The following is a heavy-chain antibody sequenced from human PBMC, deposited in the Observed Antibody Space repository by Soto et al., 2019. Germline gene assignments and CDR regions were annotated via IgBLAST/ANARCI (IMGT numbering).Heavy chain of an antibody. CDR2: FDPEDGET. CDR3: AAGNAGVIRHTHFDY. V-gene: IGHV1-24*01. Sequence: ASVKVSCKVSGYTLTELSMHWVRQAPGKGLEWMGGFDPEDGETIYAQKFQGRVTMTEDTSTDTAYMELSSLRSEDTAVYYCAAGNAGVIRHTHFDYWGQGTLVTVSS. J-gene: IGHJ4*02. D-gene: IGHD3-16*02. CDR1: GYTLTELS.